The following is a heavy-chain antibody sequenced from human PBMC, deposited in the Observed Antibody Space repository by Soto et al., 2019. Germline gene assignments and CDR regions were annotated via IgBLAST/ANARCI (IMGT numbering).Heavy chain of an antibody. D-gene: IGHD3-22*01. Sequence: QVQLMQSAAEVKKSGASVKVSCKASDHTFNSFDVVWVRQAPGQGPEWMGWISAYTGNTNYAQNLQGRVSMTIDTSTTTAYMTLENLRSDDTAVYYCATSGDSSGYELHFWGQGTLVTVSS. CDR1: DHTFNSFD. CDR3: ATSGDSSGYELHF. J-gene: IGHJ4*02. V-gene: IGHV1-18*01. CDR2: ISAYTGNT.